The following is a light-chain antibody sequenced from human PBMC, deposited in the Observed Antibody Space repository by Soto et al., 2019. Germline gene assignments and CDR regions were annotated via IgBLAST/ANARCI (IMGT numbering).Light chain of an antibody. CDR2: SNN. CDR3: AAWDESLSGYV. V-gene: IGLV1-47*02. J-gene: IGLJ1*01. Sequence: QSVLTQPPSASGTPGQRVTISCSGSSSNIGSNYVYWYQQLPGTAPKLLIYSNNQRPSGVPDRFSGSKSGTSASLAISGLRSADQADSYCAAWDESLSGYVFGTGTKVTV. CDR1: SSNIGSNY.